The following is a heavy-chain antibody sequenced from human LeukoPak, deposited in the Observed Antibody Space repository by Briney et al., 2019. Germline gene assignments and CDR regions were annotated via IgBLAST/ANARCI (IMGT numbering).Heavy chain of an antibody. CDR3: ARDREDSSGWYRGFDY. D-gene: IGHD6-19*01. Sequence: VASVKVSRKASGYTFTSYYMHWVRQAPGQGLEWMGIINPSGGSTSYTQKFQGRVTMTRDMSTSTVYMELSSLRSEDTAVYYCARDREDSSGWYRGFDYWGQGTLVTVSS. CDR2: INPSGGST. V-gene: IGHV1-46*01. CDR1: GYTFTSYY. J-gene: IGHJ4*02.